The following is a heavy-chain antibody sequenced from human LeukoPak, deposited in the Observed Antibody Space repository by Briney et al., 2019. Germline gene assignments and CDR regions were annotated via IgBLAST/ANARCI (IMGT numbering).Heavy chain of an antibody. CDR2: IYSGGST. J-gene: IGHJ4*02. Sequence: PGGSLRLSCAASGFTVSSNYMSWVRLAPGKGLEWVSVIYSGGSTYYADSVKGRFTISRHNSKNTLYLQMNSLRAEDTAVYYCARVSVGDGYNYLGYWGQGTLVTVSS. CDR1: GFTVSSNY. V-gene: IGHV3-53*04. D-gene: IGHD5-24*01. CDR3: ARVSVGDGYNYLGY.